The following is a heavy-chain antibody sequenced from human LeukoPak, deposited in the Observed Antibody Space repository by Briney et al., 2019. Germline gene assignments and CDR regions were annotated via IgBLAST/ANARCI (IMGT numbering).Heavy chain of an antibody. Sequence: GASVKVSCKASGYTFTGYYMHWVRQAPGQVLAWMGIINPSGGSTSYAQKFQGRVTMTRDTSTSTVYMELSSLRSEDTAVYYCARASFYQLVVDYWGQGTLVTVSS. CDR1: GYTFTGYY. V-gene: IGHV1-46*01. CDR3: ARASFYQLVVDY. J-gene: IGHJ4*02. D-gene: IGHD6-6*01. CDR2: INPSGGST.